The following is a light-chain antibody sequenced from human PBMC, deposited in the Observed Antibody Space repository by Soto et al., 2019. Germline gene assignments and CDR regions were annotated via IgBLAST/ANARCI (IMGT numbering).Light chain of an antibody. V-gene: IGLV2-8*01. Sequence: QSVLTQPPSASGSPGQSVTISCTGTSSDVCGYNYVSWYQQHPGKAPKLLIYEVTKRPSGVPDRFSGSKSGNTASLTVSGLQADDDAEYYCCSNAGSHYYVFGTGTKVTVL. CDR3: CSNAGSHYYV. J-gene: IGLJ1*01. CDR1: SSDVCGYNY. CDR2: EVT.